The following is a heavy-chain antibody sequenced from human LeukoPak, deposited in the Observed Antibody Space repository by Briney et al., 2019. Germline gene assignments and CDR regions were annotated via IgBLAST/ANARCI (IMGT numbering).Heavy chain of an antibody. V-gene: IGHV3-23*01. D-gene: IGHD3-22*01. CDR2: ISVSGDST. CDR1: GFTFSSYA. Sequence: GGSLRLSCGASGFTFSSYAMSWVRQAPGQGLEWVSVISVSGDSTYYADSVKGRFSISRDNSKNTLYLQMNSLRAEDTAVYYCAKNRDSSSYYHDAFDFWGQGTMVTVST. CDR3: AKNRDSSSYYHDAFDF. J-gene: IGHJ3*01.